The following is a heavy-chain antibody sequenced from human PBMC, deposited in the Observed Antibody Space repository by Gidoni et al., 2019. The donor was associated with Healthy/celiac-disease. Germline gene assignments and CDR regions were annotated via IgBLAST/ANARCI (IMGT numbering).Heavy chain of an antibody. CDR3: ARGPEQQLVTGDAFDI. D-gene: IGHD6-13*01. CDR2: ISYDGSNK. V-gene: IGHV3-30-3*01. CDR1: GFTFSSYA. Sequence: QVQLVESGGGVVQPGRSLRLSCAASGFTFSSYAMHWVRQAPGKGLEWVAVISYDGSNKYYADSVKGRFTISRDNSKNTLYLQMNSLRAEDTAVYYCARGPEQQLVTGDAFDIWGQGTMVTVSS. J-gene: IGHJ3*02.